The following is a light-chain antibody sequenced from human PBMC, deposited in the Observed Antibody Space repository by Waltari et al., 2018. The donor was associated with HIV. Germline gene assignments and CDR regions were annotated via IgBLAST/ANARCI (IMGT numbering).Light chain of an antibody. CDR3: QSADTTGSLYV. CDR2: KDT. J-gene: IGLJ1*01. CDR1: ALHKQY. Sequence: SYDLTPPPSVSVSPGQTARITCSGNALHKQYASWYQQKPGQAPVLLIYKDTERPSGIPERFSGSSSGTTVTLTISGVQAEDEADYYCQSADTTGSLYVFGTGTKVTV. V-gene: IGLV3-25*03.